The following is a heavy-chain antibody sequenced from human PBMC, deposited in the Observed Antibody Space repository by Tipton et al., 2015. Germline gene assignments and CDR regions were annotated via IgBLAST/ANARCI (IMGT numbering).Heavy chain of an antibody. D-gene: IGHD1-26*01. CDR3: ARLPLEGGRSDDSFDI. Sequence: TLSLTCSVSGASISTDAYYWSWVRQHPGKGLEWMAYFSDTGSTYYNPSLRSRVTISEDTSKTQISLNVTSVTAADTAVYFCARLPLEGGRSDDSFDIWGQGTMVTVSS. V-gene: IGHV4-31*03. CDR2: FSDTGST. J-gene: IGHJ3*02. CDR1: GASISTDAYY.